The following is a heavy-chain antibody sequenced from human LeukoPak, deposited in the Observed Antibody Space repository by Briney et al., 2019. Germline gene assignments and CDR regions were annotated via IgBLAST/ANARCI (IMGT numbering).Heavy chain of an antibody. V-gene: IGHV3-30*02. Sequence: GGTLRLSCAASGFTFSSYGMHWVRQAPGKGLEWVAFIRHDGSNKYYADSVKGRFTISRDNSKNMLYLQMNSLRAEDTAVYYCAKGGYQPNDAFDIWGQGTMVTVSS. CDR3: AKGGYQPNDAFDI. CDR1: GFTFSSYG. J-gene: IGHJ3*02. CDR2: IRHDGSNK. D-gene: IGHD6-13*01.